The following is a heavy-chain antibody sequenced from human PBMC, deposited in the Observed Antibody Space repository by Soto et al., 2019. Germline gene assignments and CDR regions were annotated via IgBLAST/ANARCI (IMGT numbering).Heavy chain of an antibody. Sequence: GGSLRLSCAASGFTFSGSAMHWVRQASGKGLEWVGRIRSKANSYATAYAASVKGRFTISRDDSKNTAYLQMNSLKTEDTAVYYCTRLANWGGSSSSWTEPYYYYYMDVWGKGTTVTVSS. CDR3: TRLANWGGSSSSWTEPYYYYYMDV. J-gene: IGHJ6*03. CDR1: GFTFSGSA. D-gene: IGHD6-13*01. CDR2: IRSKANSYAT. V-gene: IGHV3-73*01.